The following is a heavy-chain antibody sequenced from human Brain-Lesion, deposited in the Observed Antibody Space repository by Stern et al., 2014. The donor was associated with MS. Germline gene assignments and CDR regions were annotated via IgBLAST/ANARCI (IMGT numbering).Heavy chain of an antibody. Sequence: EVQLVESGAEVKKPGESLKISCEASGYLFDDYWIGWVRQMSGRGLELVAIIFPRDSNTRFSPSVQGQVTISAEKSNSPAYLQWSSLKASDTPIYYCARSPATPSGYDRFDYWGQGALVTVSS. CDR1: GYLFDDYW. D-gene: IGHD5-12*01. CDR3: ARSPATPSGYDRFDY. J-gene: IGHJ4*02. CDR2: IFPRDSNT. V-gene: IGHV5-51*03.